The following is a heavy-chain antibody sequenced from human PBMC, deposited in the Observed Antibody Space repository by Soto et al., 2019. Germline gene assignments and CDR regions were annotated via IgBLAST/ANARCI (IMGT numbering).Heavy chain of an antibody. CDR2: TIPLFGTT. CDR3: VAELDFGKLSVV. Sequence: QVQLVQSGVEVKKPGSSVRVSCKASGDTFKNSVISWVRQAPGQGLEWMGGTIPLFGTTDYAQKFQGRLTITPAESTTTAYMEVSRLTSEDTAVYYCVAELDFGKLSVVWGQGTTVIVSS. V-gene: IGHV1-69*01. CDR1: GDTFKNSV. J-gene: IGHJ6*02. D-gene: IGHD3-10*01.